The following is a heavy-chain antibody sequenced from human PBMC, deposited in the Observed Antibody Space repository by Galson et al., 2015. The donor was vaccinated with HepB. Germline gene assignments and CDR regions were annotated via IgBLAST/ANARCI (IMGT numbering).Heavy chain of an antibody. CDR1: GYTFTGYY. Sequence: SVKVSCKASGYTFTGYYMHWVRQAPGQGLEWMGRINPNSGGTNYAQKFQGRVTTTRDTSISTAYMELSRLRSDDTAVYYCARESTVAASYTNYYYYYYYMDVWGKGTTVTVSS. V-gene: IGHV1-2*06. J-gene: IGHJ6*03. CDR2: INPNSGGT. D-gene: IGHD2-15*01. CDR3: ARESTVAASYTNYYYYYYYMDV.